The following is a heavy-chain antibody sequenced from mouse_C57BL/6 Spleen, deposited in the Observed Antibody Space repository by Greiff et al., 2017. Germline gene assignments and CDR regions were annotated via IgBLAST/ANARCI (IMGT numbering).Heavy chain of an antibody. J-gene: IGHJ4*01. Sequence: VQLKESGPELVKPGASVKIPCKASGYTFTDYNMDWVKQSHGKSLEWIGDINPNNGGTIYNQKFKGKATLTVDKSSSTAYMELRSLTSEDTAVYYCARREWSLRGAMDYWGQGTSVTVSS. CDR2: INPNNGGT. CDR3: ARREWSLRGAMDY. CDR1: GYTFTDYN. V-gene: IGHV1-18*01. D-gene: IGHD2-1*01.